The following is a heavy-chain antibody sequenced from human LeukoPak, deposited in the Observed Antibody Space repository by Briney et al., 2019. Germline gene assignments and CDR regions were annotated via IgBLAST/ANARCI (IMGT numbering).Heavy chain of an antibody. Sequence: GGSLRLSCTASGFTFGDYVMTWVRQAPGKGLQWVSAISGSGGSTYYADSVKGRFTISRDNSKNTLYLQMNSLRAEDTAVYYCAADRGILWFGELIYAFDIWGQGTMVTVSS. J-gene: IGHJ3*02. V-gene: IGHV3-23*01. CDR2: ISGSGGST. CDR3: AADRGILWFGELIYAFDI. CDR1: GFTFGDYV. D-gene: IGHD3-10*01.